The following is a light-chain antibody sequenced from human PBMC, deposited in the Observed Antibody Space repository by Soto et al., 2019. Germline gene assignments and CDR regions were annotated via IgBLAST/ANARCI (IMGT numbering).Light chain of an antibody. CDR3: QQYDNWWT. CDR1: QSVSSN. J-gene: IGKJ1*01. CDR2: GAS. V-gene: IGKV3-15*01. Sequence: EIVMTQSPATLSVSPGERATLSCRASQSVSSNLAWYQQKPGQAPRLLIYGASTRATGIPARFSGSGSGTEFTLTISSLQSEDFAVYYCQQYDNWWTFGQWTKAEIK.